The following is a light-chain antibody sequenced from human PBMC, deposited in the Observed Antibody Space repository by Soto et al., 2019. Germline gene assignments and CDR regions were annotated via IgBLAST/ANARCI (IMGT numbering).Light chain of an antibody. CDR3: QQYGGSPPVT. Sequence: EIVLTQSPDTLSLSPGETATLSCRASQSVGGNYLAWYQQKPGQAPNVLIYRASSRATGIPDRFSGGGSGTDFTLTINRLEAEDSAVYYCQQYGGSPPVTFGGGTKVEIK. CDR1: QSVGGNY. V-gene: IGKV3-20*01. J-gene: IGKJ4*01. CDR2: RAS.